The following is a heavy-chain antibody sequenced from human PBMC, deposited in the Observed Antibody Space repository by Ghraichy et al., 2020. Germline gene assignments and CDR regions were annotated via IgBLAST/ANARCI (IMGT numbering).Heavy chain of an antibody. CDR3: ARRLMIVVVIGRAFDI. CDR2: INHSGST. CDR1: GGSFSGYY. Sequence: SETLSLTCAVYGGSFSGYYWSWIRQPPGKGLEWIGEINHSGSTNYNPSLKSRVTISVDTSKNQFSLKLSSVTAADTAVYYCARRLMIVVVIGRAFDIWGQGTMVTVSS. D-gene: IGHD3-22*01. J-gene: IGHJ3*02. V-gene: IGHV4-34*01.